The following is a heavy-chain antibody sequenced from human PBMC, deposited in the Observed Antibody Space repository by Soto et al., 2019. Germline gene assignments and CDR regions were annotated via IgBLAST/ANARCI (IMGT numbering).Heavy chain of an antibody. D-gene: IGHD4-17*01. V-gene: IGHV4-34*01. J-gene: IGHJ6*02. Sequence: QGQLQQWGAGLLKPSATLSLNCAVSGGFFYWAWIRQPPGEGVEWIGEIRHSGSTNSNPSLKSRVSISIDRSKSQVSLTVYSVTAADTAVYYCARGGGDYDYAVDVWGQGTTVTVSS. CDR2: IRHSGST. CDR1: GGFFY. CDR3: ARGGGDYDYAVDV.